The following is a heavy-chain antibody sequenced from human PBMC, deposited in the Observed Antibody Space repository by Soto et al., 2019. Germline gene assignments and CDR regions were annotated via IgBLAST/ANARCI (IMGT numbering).Heavy chain of an antibody. CDR3: ARDCSSTSCHRPYYGMDV. Sequence: ASVKVSCKASGYTFTSYGISWVRQAPGQGLEWMGWISAYNGNTNYAQKLQGRVTMTTDTSTSTAYMELRSLRSDDTAVYYCARDCSSTSCHRPYYGMDVWGPGTTATVSS. D-gene: IGHD2-2*01. V-gene: IGHV1-18*04. CDR1: GYTFTSYG. J-gene: IGHJ6*02. CDR2: ISAYNGNT.